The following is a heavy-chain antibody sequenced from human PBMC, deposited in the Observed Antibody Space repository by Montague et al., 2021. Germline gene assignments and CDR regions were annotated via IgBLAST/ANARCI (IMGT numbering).Heavy chain of an antibody. V-gene: IGHV4-34*01. Sequence: SETLSLTCAVYGGSLSGYIWNWIRQPPGRDLEWIGQISHTGSTSYNPSLKSRVTMSVDTSENHVSLRLSSVTAADTAVYYCTRGEVAVTGIDYWDQGALVTVSS. CDR1: GGSLSGYI. J-gene: IGHJ4*02. D-gene: IGHD6-19*01. CDR3: TRGEVAVTGIDY. CDR2: ISHTGST.